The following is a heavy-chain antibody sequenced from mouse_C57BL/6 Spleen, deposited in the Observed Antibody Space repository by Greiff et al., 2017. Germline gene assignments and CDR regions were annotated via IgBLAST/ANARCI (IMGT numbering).Heavy chain of an antibody. J-gene: IGHJ3*01. V-gene: IGHV1-15*01. CDR3: TKGDYDYDGAWFAY. Sequence: VQLKESGAELVRPGASVTLSCKASGYTFTDYEMHWVKQTPVHGLEWIGAIDPETGGTAYNQKFKGKAILTADKSSSTAYMELRSLTSEDSAVYYCTKGDYDYDGAWFAYWGQGTLVTVSA. CDR1: GYTFTDYE. CDR2: IDPETGGT. D-gene: IGHD2-4*01.